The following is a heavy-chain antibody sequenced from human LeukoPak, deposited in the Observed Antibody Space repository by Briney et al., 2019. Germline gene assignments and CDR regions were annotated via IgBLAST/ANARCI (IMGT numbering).Heavy chain of an antibody. CDR2: ISYDGSNK. J-gene: IGHJ3*02. CDR1: GFTFSSYA. Sequence: GGSLRLSCAASGFTFSSYAMHWVRQAPGKGLEWVAVISYDGSNKYYADSVKGRFTISRDNSKNTLYLQMNSLRAEDTAVYYCARDFSGSHLRAFDIWGQGTMVTVSS. CDR3: ARDFSGSHLRAFDI. D-gene: IGHD1-26*01. V-gene: IGHV3-30-3*01.